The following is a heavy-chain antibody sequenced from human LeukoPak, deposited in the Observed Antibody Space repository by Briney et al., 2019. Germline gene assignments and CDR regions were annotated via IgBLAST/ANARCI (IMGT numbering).Heavy chain of an antibody. CDR3: ARDVSVYDILTGYYEGPFDY. CDR1: GYTFTGYY. CDR2: INPSGGST. D-gene: IGHD3-9*01. J-gene: IGHJ4*02. Sequence: ASVKVSCKASGYTFTGYYMHWVRQAPGQGLEWMGIINPSGGSTSYAQKFQGRVTMTRDMSTSTVYMELSSLRSEDTAVYYCARDVSVYDILTGYYEGPFDYWGQGTLVTVSS. V-gene: IGHV1-46*01.